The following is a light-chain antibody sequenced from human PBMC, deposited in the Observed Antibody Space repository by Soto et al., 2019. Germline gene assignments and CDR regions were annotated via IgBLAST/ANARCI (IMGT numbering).Light chain of an antibody. CDR2: GVT. CDR3: SSYTSGSTLLV. V-gene: IGLV2-14*01. J-gene: IGLJ1*01. Sequence: QSALTQPASVSGSPGQSLTISCTGTSSDVGGFNYVSWYQQHPGKAPKLMIPGVTNRPSGVSNRFSGSKSGNTASLTISGLQAGDEADYYCSSYTSGSTLLVFGTGTKVTVL. CDR1: SSDVGGFNY.